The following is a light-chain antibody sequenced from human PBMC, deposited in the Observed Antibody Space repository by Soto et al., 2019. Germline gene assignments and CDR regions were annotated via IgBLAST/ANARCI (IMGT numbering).Light chain of an antibody. CDR3: QQYGSSPVIS. CDR1: QTISDNY. Sequence: DIVLTQSPGTLSLSPGERATLSCRASQTISDNYLAWYQQKPGQSPRLLISGASIRAPGIPDRFSGSGSETDFTLTISRLEPEDFAFYYCQQYGSSPVISFGPGTKVDI. J-gene: IGKJ3*01. CDR2: GAS. V-gene: IGKV3-20*01.